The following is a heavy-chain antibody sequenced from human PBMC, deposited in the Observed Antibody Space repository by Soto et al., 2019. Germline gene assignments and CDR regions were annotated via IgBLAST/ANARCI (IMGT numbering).Heavy chain of an antibody. D-gene: IGHD3-10*01. CDR1: GVKCVGHG. CDR2: ISSSSSYI. J-gene: IGHJ6*02. V-gene: IGHV3-21*01. CDR3: ARDLRITMVRGGYYYSGMDV. Sequence: VVLLRVRNRVAGVKCVGHGVHWILQNTGKGLEWVSSISSSSSYIYYADSVKGRFTISRDNAKNSLYLQMNSLRAEDTAVYYCARDLRITMVRGGYYYSGMDVWGQGTTVTVSS.